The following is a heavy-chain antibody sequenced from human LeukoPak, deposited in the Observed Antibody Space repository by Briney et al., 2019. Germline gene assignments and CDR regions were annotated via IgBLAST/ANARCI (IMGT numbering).Heavy chain of an antibody. D-gene: IGHD2-2*01. CDR2: ISYDGSNK. J-gene: IGHJ4*02. V-gene: IGHV3-30*04. CDR1: GFTFSGYA. CDR3: ARGGIVVVPAAGLDY. Sequence: PGGSLRLSCAASGFTFSGYAMHWVRQAPGKGLEWVAVISYDGSNKYYADSVKGRFTISRDNSKNTLYLQMNSLRAEDTAVYYCARGGIVVVPAAGLDYWGQGTLVTVSS.